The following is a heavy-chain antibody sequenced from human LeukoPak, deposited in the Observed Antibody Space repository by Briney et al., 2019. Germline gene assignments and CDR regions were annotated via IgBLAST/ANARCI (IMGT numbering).Heavy chain of an antibody. CDR1: GFTFSDYY. D-gene: IGHD2-21*02. Sequence: PGGSLRLSCAASGFTFSDYYMSWIRQAPGKGLEWVSYISSGGSTIYYADSVKGRFTISRDNAKNSLYLQMNSLRAEDTAVYYCARDRRTETYFDYWGQGTLVTVSS. J-gene: IGHJ4*02. V-gene: IGHV3-11*01. CDR3: ARDRRTETYFDY. CDR2: ISSGGSTI.